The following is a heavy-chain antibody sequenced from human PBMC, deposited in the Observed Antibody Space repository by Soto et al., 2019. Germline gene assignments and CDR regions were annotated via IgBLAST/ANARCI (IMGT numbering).Heavy chain of an antibody. J-gene: IGHJ4*02. CDR2: ISYDGSNK. Sequence: QVQLVESGGGVVQPGRSLRLSCAASGFTFSSYAMHWVRQAPGKGLEWVAVISYDGSNKYYADSVKGRFTISRDNSKNTLYLQMNSLRAEDTAVYYCARTIQTVYFDYWGQGTLVTVSS. CDR1: GFTFSSYA. V-gene: IGHV3-30-3*01. CDR3: ARTIQTVYFDY.